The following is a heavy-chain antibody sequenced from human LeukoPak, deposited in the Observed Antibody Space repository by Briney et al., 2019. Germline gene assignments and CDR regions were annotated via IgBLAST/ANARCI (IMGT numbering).Heavy chain of an antibody. CDR1: GFTFSSYA. Sequence: GRSLRLSCAASGFTFSSYAMHWVRQAPGKGLEWVAVISYDGNNKYYADSVRGRFTISRDTSKNTLYLQMNSLRAEDTAVYYCAKTRVWSGTFFDYWGQGALVTVSS. CDR3: AKTRVWSGTFFDY. J-gene: IGHJ4*02. V-gene: IGHV3-30*18. CDR2: ISYDGNNK. D-gene: IGHD1-14*01.